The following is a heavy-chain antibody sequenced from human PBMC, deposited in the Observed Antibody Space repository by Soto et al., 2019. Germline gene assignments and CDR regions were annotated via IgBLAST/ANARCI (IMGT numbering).Heavy chain of an antibody. D-gene: IGHD3-10*01. CDR1: GFTFSSYG. CDR2: ISYDGSNK. CDR3: AKGIRDYGSGSYYFDY. Sequence: GGSLRLSCAASGFTFSSYGMHWVRQAPGKGLEWVAVISYDGSNKYYADSVKGRFTISRDNSKNTLYLQMNSLRAEDTAVYYCAKGIRDYGSGSYYFDYWGQGTLVTVSS. V-gene: IGHV3-30*18. J-gene: IGHJ4*02.